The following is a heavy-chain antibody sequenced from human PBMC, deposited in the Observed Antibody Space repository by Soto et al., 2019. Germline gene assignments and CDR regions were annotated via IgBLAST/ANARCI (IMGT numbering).Heavy chain of an antibody. V-gene: IGHV1-46*04. Sequence: VKVTCKASGYRLSNNYVHWVRHAPGQGLEWVGISNPSGGSASCAQNLQSRVTMTMDTSTSKVYMELSSLRSDDTAVYYCARDRDYYESSGNDAFDIWGQGKMVTVSS. CDR2: SNPSGGSA. D-gene: IGHD3-22*01. J-gene: IGHJ3*02. CDR3: ARDRDYYESSGNDAFDI. CDR1: GYRLSNNY.